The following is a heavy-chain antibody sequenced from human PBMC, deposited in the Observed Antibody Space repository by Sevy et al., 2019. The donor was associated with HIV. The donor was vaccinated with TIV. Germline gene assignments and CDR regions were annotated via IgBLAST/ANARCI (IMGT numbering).Heavy chain of an antibody. CDR2: IYYTGSP. CDR3: ARPEGLQLNYAMDV. V-gene: IGHV4-39*01. CDR1: GGSISSSSYS. D-gene: IGHD3-3*01. Sequence: SETLSLTCTVSGGSISSSSYSWNWIPQPPGKGLEWIGSIYYTGSPYYKPSLKSRVTLSKDTSKNQFSLKLTSVTAADTAVYYCARPEGLQLNYAMDVWGQGTTVTVSS. J-gene: IGHJ6*02.